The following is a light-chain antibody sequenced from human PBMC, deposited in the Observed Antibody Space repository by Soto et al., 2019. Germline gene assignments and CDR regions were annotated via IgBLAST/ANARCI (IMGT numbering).Light chain of an antibody. J-gene: IGLJ1*01. CDR2: AVS. CDR3: SSYTSSSTFYV. Sequence: QSALTQPASVSGSPGQSITISCTGTSSDVGGYNYVSWYQQHPGKAPKLMIYAVSNRPSGVFNRFSSSKSGNTASLTISGLQAEDEADYYCSSYTSSSTFYVFGTGTKLTVL. V-gene: IGLV2-14*01. CDR1: SSDVGGYNY.